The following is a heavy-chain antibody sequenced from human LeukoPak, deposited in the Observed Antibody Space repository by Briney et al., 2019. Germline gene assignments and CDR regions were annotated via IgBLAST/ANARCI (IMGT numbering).Heavy chain of an antibody. Sequence: GASVKVSCTVSGYTLTELSMHWVRHAPGKGLEWMGGFDPEDGETIYAQKFQGRVTMTEDTSTDTAYMELSSLRSEDTAVYYCATLSMVRGVMFDYWGQGTLVTVAS. CDR3: ATLSMVRGVMFDY. CDR1: GYTLTELS. V-gene: IGHV1-24*01. J-gene: IGHJ4*02. D-gene: IGHD3-10*01. CDR2: FDPEDGET.